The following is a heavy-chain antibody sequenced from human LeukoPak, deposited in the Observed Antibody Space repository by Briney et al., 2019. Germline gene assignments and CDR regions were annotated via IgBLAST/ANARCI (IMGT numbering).Heavy chain of an antibody. CDR3: AKILRYFDWLLQPPLNFDY. CDR2: ISGSGGST. J-gene: IGHJ4*02. D-gene: IGHD3-9*01. Sequence: GGSLRLSCAASGFTFSSYAMSWVRQAPGKGLEWVSAISGSGGSTYYADSVKGRFTISRDNSKNTLYLQMNSLRAEDTAVYYCAKILRYFDWLLQPPLNFDYWGQGTLVTVSS. CDR1: GFTFSSYA. V-gene: IGHV3-23*01.